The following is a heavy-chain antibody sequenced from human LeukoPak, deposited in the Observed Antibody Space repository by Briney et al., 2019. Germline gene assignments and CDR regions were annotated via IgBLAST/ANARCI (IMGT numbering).Heavy chain of an antibody. D-gene: IGHD3-22*01. CDR3: ARLSYYYDSSGYYPTGYYFDY. CDR2: IYYSGST. J-gene: IGHJ4*02. Sequence: SETLSLTCTVSGGSISSSSYYWGWIRQPPGKGLEWIGSIYYSGSTYYNPSLKSRVTISVDTSKNQFSLKLSSVTAADTAVYYCARLSYYYDSSGYYPTGYYFDYWGQGTLVTVSS. V-gene: IGHV4-39*01. CDR1: GGSISSSSYY.